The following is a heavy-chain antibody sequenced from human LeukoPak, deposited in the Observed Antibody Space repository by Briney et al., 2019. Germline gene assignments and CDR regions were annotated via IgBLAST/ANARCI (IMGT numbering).Heavy chain of an antibody. J-gene: IGHJ4*02. CDR2: IRDKANSYAT. CDR1: GFTFSGSA. Sequence: GGSLRLSCAASGFTFSGSAIHWVRQASGKGLEWVGRIRDKANSYATAYIASVKGRFTISRDDSKNTAYLQMSSLKTEDTAVYYCAKHNIDYWGQGTLVTVSS. V-gene: IGHV3-73*01. CDR3: AKHNIDY.